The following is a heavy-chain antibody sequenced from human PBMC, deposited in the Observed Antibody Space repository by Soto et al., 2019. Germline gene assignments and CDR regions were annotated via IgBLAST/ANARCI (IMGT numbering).Heavy chain of an antibody. Sequence: EVQLVESGGGLVKPGGSLRLSCAASGFTFSSYSMNWVRQAPGKGLEWVSSISSSSSYIYYADSVKGRFTISRDNAKNSLYLQMNSLRAEDTAVYYCARDLEVGKYYYDSSGDKRSYWGQGTLVTVSS. V-gene: IGHV3-21*01. CDR2: ISSSSSYI. J-gene: IGHJ4*02. CDR1: GFTFSSYS. D-gene: IGHD3-22*01. CDR3: ARDLEVGKYYYDSSGDKRSY.